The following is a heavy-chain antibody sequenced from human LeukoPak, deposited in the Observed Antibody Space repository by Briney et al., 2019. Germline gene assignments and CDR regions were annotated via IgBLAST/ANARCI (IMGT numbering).Heavy chain of an antibody. CDR1: GFTVSSNY. CDR2: IYSGGST. Sequence: GGSLRLSCAASGFTVSSNYMSWVRQAPGKGLEWVSVIYSGGSTYYADSVKGRFTISRDNSKNTLYLQMNSLRAEDTAMYYCARDAPYYGDYAGFDYWGQGTLVTVSS. D-gene: IGHD4-17*01. V-gene: IGHV3-53*01. J-gene: IGHJ4*02. CDR3: ARDAPYYGDYAGFDY.